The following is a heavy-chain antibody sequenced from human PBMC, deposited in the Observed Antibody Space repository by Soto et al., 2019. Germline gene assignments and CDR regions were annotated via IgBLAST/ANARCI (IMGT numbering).Heavy chain of an antibody. CDR3: ARGPGPDF. J-gene: IGHJ4*02. V-gene: IGHV1-8*01. CDR2: MSPNSGNT. CDR1: GYTFTSYD. D-gene: IGHD2-8*02. Sequence: VQLVQSGAEVKKPGASVKVSCKASGYTFTSYDINWVRRAPGLGLEWVGWMSPNSGNTYYAQKFQGRVTMTRDTSLSTAYMELSSLRSEDTAVYYCARGPGPDFWGQGTLVTVSS.